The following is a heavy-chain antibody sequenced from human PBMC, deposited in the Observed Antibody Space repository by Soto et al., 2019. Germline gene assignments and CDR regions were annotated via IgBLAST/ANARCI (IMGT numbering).Heavy chain of an antibody. Sequence: QVQLVESGGGVVQPGRSLRLSCAASGFTFSSYAMHWVRQAPGKGLEWVAVISYDGSNKYYADSVKGRFTISRDNSKNMLYLQMNSLRAEDTAVYYCARDRRNDFWSGYYDYWGRGTLVTV. CDR3: ARDRRNDFWSGYYDY. D-gene: IGHD3-3*01. J-gene: IGHJ4*02. V-gene: IGHV3-30-3*01. CDR2: ISYDGSNK. CDR1: GFTFSSYA.